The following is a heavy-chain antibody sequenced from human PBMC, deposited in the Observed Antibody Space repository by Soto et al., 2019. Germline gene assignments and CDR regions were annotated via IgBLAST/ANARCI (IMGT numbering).Heavy chain of an antibody. D-gene: IGHD2-15*01. J-gene: IGHJ3*02. CDR3: ATAVVVVAAAYGTPNDAFDI. CDR1: GFTFSDYY. Sequence: QVQLVESGGGLVKPGGSLRLSCAASGFTFSDYYMSWIRQAPGKGLEWGSYISSSGSTIYYADSVKGRFTISRDNAKNSLYLQMTSLRAEDTAVYYCATAVVVVAAAYGTPNDAFDIWGQGTMVTVSS. CDR2: ISSSGSTI. V-gene: IGHV3-11*01.